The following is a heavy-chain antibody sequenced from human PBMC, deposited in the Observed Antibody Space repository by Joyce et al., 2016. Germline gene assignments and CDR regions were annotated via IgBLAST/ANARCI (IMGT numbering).Heavy chain of an antibody. CDR2: ISPVFVTP. Sequence: QLHLVQSGAEVKMPGSSVKVSCTASGVSFGAQTFNWGRQTPGQGLEWMGGISPVFVTPPCAQKFQGTVSITADTGTSTVFMAVRSLTSDDTAMYYCASGVAGYCSSSTCPRPLDVWGQGTMVIVS. V-gene: IGHV1-69*14. CDR1: GVSFGAQT. J-gene: IGHJ3*01. CDR3: ASGVAGYCSSSTCPRPLDV. D-gene: IGHD2-2*01.